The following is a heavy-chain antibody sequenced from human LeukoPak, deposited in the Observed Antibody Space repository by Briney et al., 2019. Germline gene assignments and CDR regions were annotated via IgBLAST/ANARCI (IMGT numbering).Heavy chain of an antibody. V-gene: IGHV4-39*07. CDR3: ASDGYSGYDLGFDY. Sequence: SETLSLTCTVSGGSIRSSSYYWGWIRQPPGKGLEWIGSMYYSGSTYYNPSLKSRVTISVDKSKNQFSLKLSSVTAADTAVYYCASDGYSGYDLGFDYWGQGTLVTVSS. CDR1: GGSIRSSSYY. J-gene: IGHJ4*02. CDR2: MYYSGST. D-gene: IGHD5-12*01.